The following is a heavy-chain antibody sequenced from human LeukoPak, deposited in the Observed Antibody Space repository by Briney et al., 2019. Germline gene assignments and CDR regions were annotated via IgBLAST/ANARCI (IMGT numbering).Heavy chain of an antibody. CDR3: AKSLNSGWYYFDY. Sequence: PGGSLRLSCAASGFTFSSHTMSWVRQAPGKGLEWVSGISGSGGSTYYADSVKGRLTISRDNSKNTLFLQMDSLRAEDTAVYYCAKSLNSGWYYFDYWGQGTLVTVSS. CDR1: GFTFSSHT. J-gene: IGHJ4*02. CDR2: ISGSGGST. V-gene: IGHV3-23*01. D-gene: IGHD6-19*01.